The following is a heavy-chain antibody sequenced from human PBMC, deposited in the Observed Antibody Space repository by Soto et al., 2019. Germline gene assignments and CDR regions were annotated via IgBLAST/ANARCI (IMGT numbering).Heavy chain of an antibody. Sequence: QVQLVESGGGVVQPGRSLRLSCAASGFTFSSYGMHWVRQAPGKGLEWVAVISYDGSNKYYADSVKGRFTISRDNSKNTLYLQMNSLRAEDTAVYYCAQGGPYCSGGSCYYFDSWGQGTLVTVSS. J-gene: IGHJ4*02. CDR1: GFTFSSYG. D-gene: IGHD2-15*01. V-gene: IGHV3-30*18. CDR3: AQGGPYCSGGSCYYFDS. CDR2: ISYDGSNK.